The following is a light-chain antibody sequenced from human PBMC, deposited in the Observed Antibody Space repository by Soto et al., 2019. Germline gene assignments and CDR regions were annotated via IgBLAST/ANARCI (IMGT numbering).Light chain of an antibody. Sequence: EIEVTQSPSFLSASVGDRVTITCQATQDISNFLNWYQQKPGKAPNLLIYDASSLKTGVPSRFSGSGSGTDFSFTISSLQPEDIATYYCQQSDSLPLTFGGGTKVDIK. CDR1: QDISNF. CDR3: QQSDSLPLT. CDR2: DAS. J-gene: IGKJ4*01. V-gene: IGKV1-33*01.